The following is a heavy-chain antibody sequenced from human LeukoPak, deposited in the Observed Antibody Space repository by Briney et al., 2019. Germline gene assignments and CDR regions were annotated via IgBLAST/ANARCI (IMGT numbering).Heavy chain of an antibody. V-gene: IGHV5-51*01. CDR3: ARHRQIQLWPQGDAFDI. CDR1: GYSFNNYW. J-gene: IGHJ3*02. CDR2: IYPGDSDT. Sequence: GESLKISCKGSGYSFNNYWIGWVRQMPGKGLEWMGIIYPGDSDTRYSPSLQGQVTISADKSISTAYLQWSSLKASDTAMYYCARHRQIQLWPQGDAFDIWGQGTMVTVSS. D-gene: IGHD5-18*01.